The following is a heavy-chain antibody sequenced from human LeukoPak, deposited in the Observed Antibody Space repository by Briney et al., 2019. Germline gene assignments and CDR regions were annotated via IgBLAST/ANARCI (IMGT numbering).Heavy chain of an antibody. CDR1: GFTFTKYW. CDR2: IKQDGSDK. CDR3: TRDHITSWQIDF. Sequence: GDSLRLSCAASGFTFTKYWMTWVRQAPGKGLEWVGNIKQDGSDKNYMDSVKGRFTISRDNTKNSVYLQMNSLRVEDTAVYYCTRDHITSWQIDFWGQGTMVTVSS. J-gene: IGHJ4*02. V-gene: IGHV3-7*03. D-gene: IGHD2-2*01.